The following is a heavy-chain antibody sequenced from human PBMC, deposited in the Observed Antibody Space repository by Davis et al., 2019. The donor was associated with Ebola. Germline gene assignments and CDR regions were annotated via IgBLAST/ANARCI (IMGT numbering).Heavy chain of an antibody. V-gene: IGHV4-34*01. CDR3: ARGLVVVPAATYYFYYYMDV. CDR2: INHSGST. CDR1: GGSFSGYY. D-gene: IGHD2-2*01. J-gene: IGHJ6*03. Sequence: MPSETLSLTCAVYGGSFSGYYWNWIRQPPGRGLEWIGEINHSGSTNYNPSLKSRVTISVDTSKNQFSLKLTSVTAADTAVYYCARGLVVVPAATYYFYYYMDVWGKGTTVTVSS.